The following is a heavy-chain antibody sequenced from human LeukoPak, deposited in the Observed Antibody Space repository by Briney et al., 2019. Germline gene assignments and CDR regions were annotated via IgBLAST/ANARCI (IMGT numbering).Heavy chain of an antibody. Sequence: PGGSLRLSCAASGFTFSSHWMSWVRQAPGKGLEWVANIKQDGSEKYYVDSVKGRFTISRDNAKNSLYLQMNSLRAEDTAVYYCARDWSTVTHGYYYGMDVWGQGTTVTVSS. CDR3: ARDWSTVTHGYYYGMDV. V-gene: IGHV3-7*03. CDR1: GFTFSSHW. D-gene: IGHD4-11*01. J-gene: IGHJ6*02. CDR2: IKQDGSEK.